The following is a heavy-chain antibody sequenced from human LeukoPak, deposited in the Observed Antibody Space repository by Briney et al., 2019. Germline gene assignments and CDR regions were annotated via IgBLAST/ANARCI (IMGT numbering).Heavy chain of an antibody. CDR3: ARRGPDSSSLVTCYFDY. D-gene: IGHD6-13*01. Sequence: PGGSLRLSCVASGFTFSDYYMSWIRQAPGKGLEWVSYISSSGSTIYYADSVKGRFAISRDNAKNSLYLQMNSLRAEDTAVYYCARRGPDSSSLVTCYFDYWGQGTLVTVSS. V-gene: IGHV3-11*01. J-gene: IGHJ4*02. CDR2: ISSSGSTI. CDR1: GFTFSDYY.